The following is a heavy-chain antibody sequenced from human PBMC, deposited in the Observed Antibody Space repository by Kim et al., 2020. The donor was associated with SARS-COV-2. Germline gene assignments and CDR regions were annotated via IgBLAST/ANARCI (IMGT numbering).Heavy chain of an antibody. CDR2: IYYSGST. CDR1: GGSISSYY. Sequence: SETLSLTCTVSGGSISSYYWSWIRQPPGKGLEWIGYIYYSGSTNYNPSLKSRVTISVDTSKNQFSLKLSSVTAADTAVYYCARYGAQYCSSTSCYTPYYYYYGMDVWGQGTTVTVSS. J-gene: IGHJ6*02. CDR3: ARYGAQYCSSTSCYTPYYYYYGMDV. D-gene: IGHD2-2*02. V-gene: IGHV4-59*13.